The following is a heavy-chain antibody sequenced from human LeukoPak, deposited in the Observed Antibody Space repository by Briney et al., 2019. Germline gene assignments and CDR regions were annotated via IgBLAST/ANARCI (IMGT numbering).Heavy chain of an antibody. D-gene: IGHD4-23*01. V-gene: IGHV4-34*01. CDR2: IYHSGST. CDR3: ARGDSSVGLSF. CDR1: GGSFSGYY. J-gene: IGHJ4*02. Sequence: SETLSLTCAVYGGSFSGYYWSWIRQPPGKGLGWIGEIYHSGSTNYNPSLKSRVTISVDTSKNQFSLKLSSVTAADTAVYYCARGDSSVGLSFWGQGTLVTVSS.